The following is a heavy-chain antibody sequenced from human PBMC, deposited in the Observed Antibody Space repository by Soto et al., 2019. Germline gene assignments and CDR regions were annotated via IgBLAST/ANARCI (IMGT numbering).Heavy chain of an antibody. V-gene: IGHV4-59*01. Sequence: SETLSLTCTVSGGSISSYYWSWIRQPPGKGLEWIGYIYYSGSTNYNPSLKSRVTISVDTSKNQFSLKLSSVTAADTAVYYCARGPAYYDSPLGSDYWGQGTLVTVSS. J-gene: IGHJ4*02. CDR1: GGSISSYY. D-gene: IGHD3-22*01. CDR2: IYYSGST. CDR3: ARGPAYYDSPLGSDY.